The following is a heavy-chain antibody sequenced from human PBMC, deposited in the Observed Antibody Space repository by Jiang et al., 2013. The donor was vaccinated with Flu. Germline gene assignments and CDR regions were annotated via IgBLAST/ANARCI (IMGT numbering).Heavy chain of an antibody. J-gene: IGHJ6*02. V-gene: IGHV3-30-3*01. CDR3: ARDFIKWKAEYYYYGMDV. CDR1: GFTFSSYA. CDR2: ISYDGSNK. Sequence: RLSCAASGFTFSSYAMHWVRQAPGKGLEWVAVISYDGSNKYYADSVKGRFTISRDNSKNTLYLQMNSLRAEDTAVYYCARDFIKWKAEYYYYGMDVWGQGTTVTVSS. D-gene: IGHD1-1*01.